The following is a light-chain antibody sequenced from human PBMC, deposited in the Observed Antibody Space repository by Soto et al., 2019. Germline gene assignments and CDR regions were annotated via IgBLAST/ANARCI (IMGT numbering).Light chain of an antibody. Sequence: EIVLTQSPATLSAFPGDRVTLSCRASPSVTNYLAWYQQKPGQAPRLVIYGAFNRATGIPARFSGSGSGTDFTLTISSLEPEDFAVYYCQQRNIWPPVTFGQGTRLEI. V-gene: IGKV3-11*01. CDR3: QQRNIWPPVT. CDR2: GAF. J-gene: IGKJ5*01. CDR1: PSVTNY.